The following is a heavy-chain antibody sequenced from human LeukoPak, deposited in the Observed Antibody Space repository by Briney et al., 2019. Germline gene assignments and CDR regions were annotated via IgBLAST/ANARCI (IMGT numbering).Heavy chain of an antibody. CDR3: AELGITMIGGV. CDR2: ISSSGSTI. CDR1: GFTFSSYE. J-gene: IGHJ6*04. D-gene: IGHD3-10*02. V-gene: IGHV3-48*03. Sequence: PGGSLRLSCAASGFTFSSYEMNCVRPAPGEGLEWVSYISSSGSTIYYADSVKGRFTISRDKAKNSLYLQMNSLRAEDTAVYYCAELGITMIGGVWGKGTTVTISS.